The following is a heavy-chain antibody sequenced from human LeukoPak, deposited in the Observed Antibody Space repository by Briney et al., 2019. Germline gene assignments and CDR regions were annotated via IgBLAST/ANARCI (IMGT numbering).Heavy chain of an antibody. Sequence: GGSLRLSCEGSGFTFSNYWMSWVRQAPGKGLEWVANIQQHGSETYYGDSVKGRFTISRDNAKDSLYLQMNCLRAEDTAVYYCARVEYGIDYWGQGTLVTVSS. CDR3: ARVEYGIDY. J-gene: IGHJ4*02. CDR1: GFTFSNYW. D-gene: IGHD6-6*01. CDR2: IQQHGSET. V-gene: IGHV3-7*01.